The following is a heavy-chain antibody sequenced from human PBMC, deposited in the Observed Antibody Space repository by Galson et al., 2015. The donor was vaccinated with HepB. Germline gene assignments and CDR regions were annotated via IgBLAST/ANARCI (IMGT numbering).Heavy chain of an antibody. D-gene: IGHD6-25*01. J-gene: IGHJ2*01. Sequence: SVKVSCKASGGTFSSYAISWVRQAPGQGLEWMGRIIPILGIANYAQKFQGRVTITADKSTSTAYMELSSLRSEDTAVYYCARDLAAPYWYFDLWGRGTLVTVSS. CDR1: GGTFSSYA. CDR2: IIPILGIA. V-gene: IGHV1-69*04. CDR3: ARDLAAPYWYFDL.